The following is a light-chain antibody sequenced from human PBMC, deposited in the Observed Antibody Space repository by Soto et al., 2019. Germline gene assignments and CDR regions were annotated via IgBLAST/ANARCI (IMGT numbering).Light chain of an antibody. CDR1: QSISSY. V-gene: IGKV1-39*01. J-gene: IGKJ2*01. CDR2: AAS. CDR3: QQSYSTPST. Sequence: DIQMTQSPSSLSASVGDRVTITCRASQSISSYLNWYQQKPGKAPKILIYAASSLHSVVPSRFSGSGSGTDFTLTISSLQPEDFATYYGQQSYSTPSTFGQGTKLDIK.